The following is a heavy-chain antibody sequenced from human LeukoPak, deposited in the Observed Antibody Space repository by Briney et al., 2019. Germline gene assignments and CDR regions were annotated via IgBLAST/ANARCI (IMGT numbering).Heavy chain of an antibody. CDR2: IKVDGTEK. J-gene: IGHJ4*02. Sequence: GGSLRLSCTASGFTFSNYCMNWVRQAPGKGLEWVANIKVDGTEKYYVDSVKGRFTISRDNAKNSLSLQMSGLRAEDTAVYYCARDWNGSGTAFDHWGQGTLVTVSS. V-gene: IGHV3-7*05. D-gene: IGHD1-1*01. CDR3: ARDWNGSGTAFDH. CDR1: GFTFSNYC.